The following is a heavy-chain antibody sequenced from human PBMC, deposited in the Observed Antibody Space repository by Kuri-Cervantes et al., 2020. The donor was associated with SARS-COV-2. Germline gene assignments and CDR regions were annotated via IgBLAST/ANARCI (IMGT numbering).Heavy chain of an antibody. CDR2: IYYSGST. CDR1: GGSISSSSYY. J-gene: IGHJ4*02. Sequence: ESLKISCTVSGGSISSSSYYWGWIRQPPGKGLEWIGSIYYSGSTYYNPSLKSRVTIPVDTSKNQFSLKLSSVTAADTAVYYCARRCSSTSCYNPSKSFDYWGQGTLVTVSS. D-gene: IGHD2-2*02. V-gene: IGHV4-39*01. CDR3: ARRCSSTSCYNPSKSFDY.